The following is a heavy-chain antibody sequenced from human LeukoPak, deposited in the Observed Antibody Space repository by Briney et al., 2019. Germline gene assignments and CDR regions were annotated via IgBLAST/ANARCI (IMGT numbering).Heavy chain of an antibody. CDR2: ISAYNGST. V-gene: IGHV1-18*01. Sequence: ASVKVSCKASGYTFTSYGISWVRQAPGQGLEWMGWISAYNGSTNYAQKLQGRVTMTTDTSTSTAYMELRSLRSDDTVVYYCARSGDGGSGWYGEDSSGYYYIVWGQGTLVTVSS. CDR1: GYTFTSYG. D-gene: IGHD3-22*01. J-gene: IGHJ4*02. CDR3: ARSGDGGSGWYGEDSSGYYYIV.